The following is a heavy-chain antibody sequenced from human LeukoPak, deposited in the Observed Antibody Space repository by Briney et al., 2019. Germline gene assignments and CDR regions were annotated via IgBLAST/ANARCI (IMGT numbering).Heavy chain of an antibody. CDR2: MYHTGSS. V-gene: IGHV4-4*07. D-gene: IGHD3-16*02. CDR3: AGTPYIWGSDRSFDY. Sequence: PSETLSLTCTVSGGSISSHYWSWIRQPAGKGLEWIGRMYHTGSSTFNPSLKSRVTMSVDTSKKQISLKLTSVTAADTAVYYCAGTPYIWGSDRSFDYWGQGTLVTVSS. CDR1: GGSISSHY. J-gene: IGHJ4*02.